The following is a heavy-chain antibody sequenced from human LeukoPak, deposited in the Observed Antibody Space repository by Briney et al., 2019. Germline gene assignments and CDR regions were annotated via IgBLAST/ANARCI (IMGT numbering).Heavy chain of an antibody. Sequence: GGSLRLSCAASGFTFSSYGMHWVRQAPGKGLEWVAFIRYDGSNKYYADSVKGRFTISRDNSKNTLYLQMNSLRAEDTAVYYCAKDGRIVLMVYADAFDIWGEGTMVTVSS. CDR1: GFTFSSYG. D-gene: IGHD2-8*01. J-gene: IGHJ3*02. CDR2: IRYDGSNK. V-gene: IGHV3-30*02. CDR3: AKDGRIVLMVYADAFDI.